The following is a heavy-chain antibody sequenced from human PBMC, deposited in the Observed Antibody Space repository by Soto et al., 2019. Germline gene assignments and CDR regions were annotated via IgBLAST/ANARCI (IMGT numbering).Heavy chain of an antibody. CDR3: AKGRSYYYYYGVDV. CDR2: IIDSGGST. V-gene: IGHV3-23*01. Sequence: PGGSLRLSCAASVFTFSKYTMNWVRQAPGKGLEWVSDIIDSGGSTYYADSVKGRFTISRDNSKSTLYLQMNSLRAEDTALYYCAKGRSYYYYYGVDVWGQGTTVTVSS. CDR1: VFTFSKYT. J-gene: IGHJ6*02.